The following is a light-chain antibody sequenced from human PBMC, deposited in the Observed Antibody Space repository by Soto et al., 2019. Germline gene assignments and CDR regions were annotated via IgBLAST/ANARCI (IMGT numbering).Light chain of an antibody. V-gene: IGKV3-11*01. CDR3: QQRSNWPPLT. CDR1: QSIGHY. Sequence: EVVLTQSPATLSLSPGERATLSCRASQSIGHYLAWYQQKPGQAPRLLIYDASIRAIGIPARFSGGGSGTDFTLTISSLEPEDFAVYYCQQRSNWPPLTFGGGTKVESK. CDR2: DAS. J-gene: IGKJ4*01.